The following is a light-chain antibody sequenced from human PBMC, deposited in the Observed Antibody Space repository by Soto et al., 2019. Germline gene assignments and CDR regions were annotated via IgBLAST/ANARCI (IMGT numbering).Light chain of an antibody. CDR2: EVS. V-gene: IGLV2-14*01. J-gene: IGLJ3*02. Sequence: QSALTRPASVSGSPGQSITISCTGTSSDVGGYNYVSWYQQHPGKAPKLMIYEVSNRPSGVSNRFSGSKSGNTASLTISGLQAEDEADYYCSSYTSSSPWRFGGGTELTVL. CDR1: SSDVGGYNY. CDR3: SSYTSSSPWR.